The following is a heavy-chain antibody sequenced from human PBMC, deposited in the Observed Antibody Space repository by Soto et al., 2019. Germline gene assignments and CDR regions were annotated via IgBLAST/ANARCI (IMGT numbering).Heavy chain of an antibody. J-gene: IGHJ4*02. Sequence: GSMKLSCAASGFTFSSYAMSGVRQAPGKGLEWVSAISGSGVSTYYADSVKGRFTISRDNSKNTLYLQMNSLRAEDTAVYYCAKSPGMYYYDSSGYYHYDYWGQGTLVTVSS. CDR1: GFTFSSYA. CDR2: ISGSGVST. D-gene: IGHD3-22*01. V-gene: IGHV3-23*01. CDR3: AKSPGMYYYDSSGYYHYDY.